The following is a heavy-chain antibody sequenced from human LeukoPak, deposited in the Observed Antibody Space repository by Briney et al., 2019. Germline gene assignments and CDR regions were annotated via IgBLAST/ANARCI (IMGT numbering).Heavy chain of an antibody. D-gene: IGHD3-22*01. CDR3: ARAPDPYYYGSSGYYGY. J-gene: IGHJ4*02. CDR2: ISSSSSYI. CDR1: GFTVSSNY. Sequence: GGSLRLSCAVSGFTVSSNYMSWVRQAPGKGLEWVSSISSSSSYIYYADSVKGRFTISRDNAKNSLYLQMNSLRAEDTAVYYCARAPDPYYYGSSGYYGYWGQGTLVTVSS. V-gene: IGHV3-21*01.